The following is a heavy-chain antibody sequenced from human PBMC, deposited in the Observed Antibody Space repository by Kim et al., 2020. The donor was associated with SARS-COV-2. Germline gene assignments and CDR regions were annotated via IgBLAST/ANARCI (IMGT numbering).Heavy chain of an antibody. J-gene: IGHJ4*02. CDR1: GGSISSSNW. Sequence: SETLSLTCAVSGGSISSSNWWSWVRQPPGKGLEWIGEIYHSGSTNYNPSLKSRVTISVDKSKNQFSLKLSSMTAADTAVYYCARGDSGYDGRYYFDYWGQGTLVTVSS. D-gene: IGHD5-12*01. CDR2: IYHSGST. CDR3: ARGDSGYDGRYYFDY. V-gene: IGHV4-4*02.